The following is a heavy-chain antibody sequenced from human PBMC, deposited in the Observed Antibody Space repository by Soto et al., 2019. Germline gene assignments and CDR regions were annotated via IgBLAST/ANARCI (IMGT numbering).Heavy chain of an antibody. CDR2: IWYDGSNK. Sequence: QVQLVESGGGVVQPGRSLRLSCAASGFTFSSYGMHWVRQAPGKGLEWVAVIWYDGSNKYYADSVKGRFTISRDNSKNTLYLKMNSLRAEDTAVYYCARDVVGYGMDVWGQGTTVTVSS. CDR3: ARDVVGYGMDV. V-gene: IGHV3-33*01. CDR1: GFTFSSYG. D-gene: IGHD2-21*01. J-gene: IGHJ6*02.